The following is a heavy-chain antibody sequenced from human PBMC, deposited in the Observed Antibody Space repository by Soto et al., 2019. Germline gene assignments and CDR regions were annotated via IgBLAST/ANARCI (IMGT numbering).Heavy chain of an antibody. D-gene: IGHD3-10*01. Sequence: PGESLKISCKGSGYSFTSYWISWVRQMPGKGLEWMGRIDPSDSYTNYSPSFQGHVTISADKSISTAYLQWSSLKASDTAMYHCARLGVIAHYYYYGMDVWGQGTTVTVSS. J-gene: IGHJ6*02. CDR1: GYSFTSYW. CDR3: ARLGVIAHYYYYGMDV. CDR2: IDPSDSYT. V-gene: IGHV5-10-1*01.